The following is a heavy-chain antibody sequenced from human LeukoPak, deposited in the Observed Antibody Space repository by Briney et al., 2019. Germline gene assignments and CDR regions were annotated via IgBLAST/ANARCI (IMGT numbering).Heavy chain of an antibody. CDR1: GYTFTSYY. CDR3: ARRWAIAVAGTGFDY. Sequence: ASVKFSCKASGYTFTSYYMHWVRQAPGQGLEWMGIINPSGGSTSYAQKFQGRVTMTRDTSTSTVYMELSSLRSEDTAVYYCARRWAIAVAGTGFDYWGQGTLVTVSS. J-gene: IGHJ4*02. CDR2: INPSGGST. V-gene: IGHV1-46*01. D-gene: IGHD6-19*01.